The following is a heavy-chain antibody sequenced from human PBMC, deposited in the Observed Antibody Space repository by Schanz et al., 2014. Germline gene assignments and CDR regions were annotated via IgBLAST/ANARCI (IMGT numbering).Heavy chain of an antibody. Sequence: EVQLLESGGGLVQPGGSLRLSCSASTFTFDHYAMTWVRQAPGKGLEYVSAISHDGYSTYYADSVKGRFTISRDNSKNTLYLQMNSLRAEDTAVYFCAKIERNEDWGQGTLVTVSS. CDR2: ISHDGYST. J-gene: IGHJ4*02. V-gene: IGHV3-23*01. D-gene: IGHD1-1*01. CDR3: AKIERNED. CDR1: TFTFDHYA.